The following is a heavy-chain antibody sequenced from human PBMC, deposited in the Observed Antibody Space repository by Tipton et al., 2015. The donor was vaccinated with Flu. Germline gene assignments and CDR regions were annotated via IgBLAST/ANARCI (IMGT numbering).Heavy chain of an antibody. J-gene: IGHJ6*03. Sequence: TLSLTCAVYGGSFSGYYWSWIRQPPGKGLEWIGEINHSGSTNYNPSLKSRVTISVDTSKNQFSLKLSSVTAADTAVYYCARGRDYYGSGSYYILFYYYYMDVWGKGTTVTVSS. D-gene: IGHD3-10*01. V-gene: IGHV4-34*01. CDR1: GGSFSGYY. CDR3: ARGRDYYGSGSYYILFYYYYMDV. CDR2: INHSGST.